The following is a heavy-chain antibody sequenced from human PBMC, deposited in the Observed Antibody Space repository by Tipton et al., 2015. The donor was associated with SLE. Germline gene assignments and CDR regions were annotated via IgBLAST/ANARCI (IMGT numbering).Heavy chain of an antibody. CDR1: GFTVSSNY. D-gene: IGHD2-2*01. Sequence: GSLRLSCTASGFTVSSNYMSWVRQAPGKGLQWVSVIYSGGSTYYADSVKGRFTISRDNSKNTLYLQMNSLRAEDTAVYYCAKDLYQPWGYWGQGTLVTVSS. CDR3: AKDLYQPWGY. J-gene: IGHJ4*02. V-gene: IGHV3-66*02. CDR2: IYSGGST.